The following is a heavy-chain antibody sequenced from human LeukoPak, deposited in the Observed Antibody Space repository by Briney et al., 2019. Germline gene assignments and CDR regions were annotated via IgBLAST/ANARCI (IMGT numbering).Heavy chain of an antibody. D-gene: IGHD2-15*01. V-gene: IGHV4-4*02. J-gene: IGHJ4*02. CDR2: IFHSGST. CDR3: ASSQIIGYCSGGSCYPNDY. Sequence: PSETLSLTCTVSSGSIFSSNWWSWVRQPPGKGLEWIGQIFHSGSTSYSPSLKSRVTISVDTFKNQFSLKLSSVTAADTAVYYCASSQIIGYCSGGSCYPNDYWGQGTLVTVSS. CDR1: SGSIFSSNW.